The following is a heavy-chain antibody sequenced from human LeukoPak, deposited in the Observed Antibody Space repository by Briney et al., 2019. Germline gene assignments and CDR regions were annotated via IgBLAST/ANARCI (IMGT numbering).Heavy chain of an antibody. CDR3: ATLAPTRYSSGWYLSRFDC. Sequence: ASVKVSCKATGYTFTGYYMHWVRQAPGKGLEWMGGFDPEDGETIYAQRFQGRVTTTEDTSTDTAYMELSSLRSEDTAMYYCATLAPTRYSSGWYLSRFDCWGQGTLVTVSS. CDR1: GYTFTGYY. CDR2: FDPEDGET. V-gene: IGHV1-24*01. D-gene: IGHD6-19*01. J-gene: IGHJ4*02.